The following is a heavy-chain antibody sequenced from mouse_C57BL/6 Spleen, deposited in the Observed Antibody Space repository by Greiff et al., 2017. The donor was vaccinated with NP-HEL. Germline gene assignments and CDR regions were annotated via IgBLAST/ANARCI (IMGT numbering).Heavy chain of an antibody. CDR1: GYTFTDYY. Sequence: EVQLQQSGPELVKPGASVKISRKASGYTFTDYYMNWVKQSHGKSLEWIGDINPNNGGTSYNQKFKGKATLTVDKSSSTAYMELRSLTSEDSAVYYCASPHSYYDYLYAMDYWGQGTSVTVSS. J-gene: IGHJ4*01. D-gene: IGHD2-4*01. CDR2: INPNNGGT. V-gene: IGHV1-26*01. CDR3: ASPHSYYDYLYAMDY.